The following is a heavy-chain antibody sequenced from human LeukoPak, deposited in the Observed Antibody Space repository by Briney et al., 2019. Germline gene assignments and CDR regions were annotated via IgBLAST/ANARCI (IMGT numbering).Heavy chain of an antibody. J-gene: IGHJ3*02. CDR3: AREGYCSSTSCYTLGDAFDI. CDR2: KYSGGST. Sequence: GGSLRLSCAASGFTVSSNYMSWVRQAPGKGLEWVSVKYSGGSTYYSDSVKGRFTISRDNSKNTLYLQMNSLRAEDTAVYYCAREGYCSSTSCYTLGDAFDIWGQGTMVTVSS. D-gene: IGHD2-2*02. V-gene: IGHV3-53*01. CDR1: GFTVSSNY.